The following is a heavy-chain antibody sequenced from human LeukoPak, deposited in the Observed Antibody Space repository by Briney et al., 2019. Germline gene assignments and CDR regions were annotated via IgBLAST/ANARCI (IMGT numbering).Heavy chain of an antibody. Sequence: SETLPLTCTVSGGSFSSYYWSWIRQPPGKGLEWIGYIYYSGGTNYNPSLKSRVTISVDTSKNQFSLKLSSVTAADTAMYYCARMAYGGSYAFDIWGQGTMVTVSS. CDR3: ARMAYGGSYAFDI. CDR1: GGSFSSYY. J-gene: IGHJ3*02. CDR2: IYYSGGT. V-gene: IGHV4-59*08. D-gene: IGHD4-23*01.